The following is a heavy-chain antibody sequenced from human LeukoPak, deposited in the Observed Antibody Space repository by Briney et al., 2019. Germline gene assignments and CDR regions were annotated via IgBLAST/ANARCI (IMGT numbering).Heavy chain of an antibody. J-gene: IGHJ4*02. Sequence: ASVKVSCKVSGYTLTELSMHWVRQAPGKGLEWMGGFDPEDGETIYAQKFQGRVTMTEATSTDTAHMELSSLRSEDTAVYYCATPQDPATIEGSFDYWGQGTLVTVSS. D-gene: IGHD5-24*01. CDR2: FDPEDGET. CDR3: ATPQDPATIEGSFDY. CDR1: GYTLTELS. V-gene: IGHV1-24*01.